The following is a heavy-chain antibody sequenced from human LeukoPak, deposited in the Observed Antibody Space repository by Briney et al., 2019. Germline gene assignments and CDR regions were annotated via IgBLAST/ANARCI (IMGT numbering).Heavy chain of an antibody. V-gene: IGHV1-46*01. Sequence: ASVKVSCKASGYTFTSYYMHWVRQAPGQGLEWMGIINPSGGSTSYAQKFQGRVTMTRDTSTSTAYMELSSLRSEDTAVYFCARMSVIGPSQFDFWGQGTLVTVSS. CDR3: ARMSVIGPSQFDF. CDR1: GYTFTSYY. CDR2: INPSGGST. D-gene: IGHD2-21*01. J-gene: IGHJ4*02.